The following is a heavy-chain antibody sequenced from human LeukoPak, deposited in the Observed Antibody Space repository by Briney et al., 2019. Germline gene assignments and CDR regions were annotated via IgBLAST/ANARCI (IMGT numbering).Heavy chain of an antibody. CDR2: IRSKEYGGTT. J-gene: IGHJ6*02. Sequence: SLPLTCTASGFTFGHCAMNWVRQARAKGLAWVGFIRSKEYGGTTEYAASVKGTFTISRDDSKNIAYLQMNSLKTEDTASYYCTRGPIELWIHNGMDVWGQGTTFTVSS. V-gene: IGHV3-49*04. CDR1: GFTFGHCA. D-gene: IGHD5-18*01. CDR3: TRGPIELWIHNGMDV.